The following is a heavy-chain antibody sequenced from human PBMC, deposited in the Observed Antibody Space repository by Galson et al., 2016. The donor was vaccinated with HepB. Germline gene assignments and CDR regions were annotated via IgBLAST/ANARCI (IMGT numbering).Heavy chain of an antibody. J-gene: IGHJ4*02. V-gene: IGHV3-21*01. CDR3: ARVRDGSPSDF. CDR1: GFTFSGFT. D-gene: IGHD5-24*01. Sequence: SLRLSCAGSGFTFSGFTMNWVRQAPGKGLEWLSSITATSTSVHYADSLRGRFTISRDNTKNSLYRQINSLRHEDTAIYYCARVRDGSPSDFWGQGTLATVSS. CDR2: ITATSTSV.